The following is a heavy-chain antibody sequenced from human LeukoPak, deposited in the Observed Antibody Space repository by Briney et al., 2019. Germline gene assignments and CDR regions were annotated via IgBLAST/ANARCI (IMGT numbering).Heavy chain of an antibody. Sequence: PGGSLRLSCAASGFTFDDYAMHWFRQAPGKGLEWVSLISGDGGSTYYADSVKGLFTISRDNSKNSLYLQMNSLRTEDTALYYCAKDILGYSSGNPTYWGQGTLVTVSS. CDR3: AKDILGYSSGNPTY. D-gene: IGHD6-19*01. CDR1: GFTFDDYA. V-gene: IGHV3-43*02. J-gene: IGHJ4*02. CDR2: ISGDGGST.